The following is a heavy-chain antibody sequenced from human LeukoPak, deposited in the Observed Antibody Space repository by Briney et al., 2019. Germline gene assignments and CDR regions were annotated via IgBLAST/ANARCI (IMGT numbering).Heavy chain of an antibody. CDR3: ARVADYVAFDI. D-gene: IGHD4-17*01. V-gene: IGHV3-72*01. CDR2: TRNKANSYTT. J-gene: IGHJ3*02. Sequence: GGSLRLSCAASGFTFSDHYMDWVRQAPGKGLEWVGRTRNKANSYTTEYAASAKGRFTISRDDSRNSLYLQMNSLKTEDTAVYYCARVADYVAFDIWGQGTMVTVSS. CDR1: GFTFSDHY.